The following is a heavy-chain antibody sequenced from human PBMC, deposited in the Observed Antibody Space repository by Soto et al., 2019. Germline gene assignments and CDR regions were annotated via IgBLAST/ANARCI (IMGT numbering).Heavy chain of an antibody. CDR3: ARGYGVDDAFDM. Sequence: SHPRSLTCAFSGGSISSGSYYWRWIRHPRGKGLEWIGYIYHSGSTYYNPSLKSRVTISVDRSKNQFSLKLSSVTAADTAVYYCARGYGVDDAFDMWGRGTMVPLS. CDR1: GGSISSGSYY. J-gene: IGHJ3*02. CDR2: IYHSGST. D-gene: IGHD2-8*01. V-gene: IGHV4-30-2*01.